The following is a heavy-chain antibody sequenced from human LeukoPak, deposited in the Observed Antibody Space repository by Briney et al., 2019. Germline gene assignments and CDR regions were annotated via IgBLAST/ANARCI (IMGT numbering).Heavy chain of an antibody. Sequence: GGSLRLSCAASGFTFSSYSMNWVRQAPGKGLEWVSYIDSSSSTIYYADSVKGRFTISRDNSKNTLYLQMNSLRAEDTAVYYCAKVEQRFPYFDYWGQGTLVTVSS. J-gene: IGHJ4*02. CDR3: AKVEQRFPYFDY. CDR2: IDSSSSTI. CDR1: GFTFSSYS. V-gene: IGHV3-48*01. D-gene: IGHD1/OR15-1a*01.